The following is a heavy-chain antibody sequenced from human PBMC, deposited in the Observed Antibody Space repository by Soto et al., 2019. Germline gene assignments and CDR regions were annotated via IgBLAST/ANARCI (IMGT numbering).Heavy chain of an antibody. CDR1: GYSFTFYL. V-gene: IGHV5-51*01. Sequence: VQLVQSGAEVKKPGASLKISCKGSGYSFTFYLLGWVRQMPGKGLEWMGTIYPGDSDTRYSPSFQGQVTTSADKSISTAYLQWSSLKASYTAMYYCATLSSAARIGWGQGTLVTVSS. J-gene: IGHJ4*02. CDR3: ATLSSAARIG. CDR2: IYPGDSDT.